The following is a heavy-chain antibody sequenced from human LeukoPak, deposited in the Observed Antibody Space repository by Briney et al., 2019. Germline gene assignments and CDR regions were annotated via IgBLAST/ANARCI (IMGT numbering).Heavy chain of an antibody. V-gene: IGHV3-9*03. J-gene: IGHJ4*02. D-gene: IGHD6-13*01. CDR3: AKDIGSGIAGPLDY. CDR1: GFTFDDYA. Sequence: GRSLRLSCAASGFTFDDYAMHWVRQAPGKGLEWVSGISWNSGSIGYADSVKGRFTISRDNAKNSLYLQMNSLRAEDMALYYCAKDIGSGIAGPLDYWGQGTLVTVSS. CDR2: ISWNSGSI.